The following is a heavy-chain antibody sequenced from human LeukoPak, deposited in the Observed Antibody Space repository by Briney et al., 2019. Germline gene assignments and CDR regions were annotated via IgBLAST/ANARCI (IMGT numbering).Heavy chain of an antibody. D-gene: IGHD2-2*01. CDR2: ISAYNGNT. CDR3: ARDRLVVPAALGAFDYYYYGMDV. V-gene: IGHV1-18*01. CDR1: GYTFTSYG. Sequence: GASVKVSCKASGYTFTSYGISWVRQAPGQGLEWMGWISAYNGNTNYAQKLQGRVTMTTDTSTSTAYMELRSLRSDDTAVYYCARDRLVVPAALGAFDYYYYGMDVWGQGTTVTVSS. J-gene: IGHJ6*02.